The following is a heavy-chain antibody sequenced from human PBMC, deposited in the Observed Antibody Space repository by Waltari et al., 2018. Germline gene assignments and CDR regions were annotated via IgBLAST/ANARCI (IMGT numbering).Heavy chain of an antibody. D-gene: IGHD2-2*01. CDR1: GGTFSSYT. V-gene: IGHV1-69*02. CDR3: TTSSYCGTTTCYQYYGMDV. J-gene: IGHJ6*02. CDR2: IIPILGIA. Sequence: QVQLVQSGAEVKKPGSSVKVSCKASGGTFSSYTISWVRQAPGQGLEWMGRIIPILGIANYAQKFQGRVTITADKSTSTANMELSSLRSEDTAAYYCTTSSYCGTTTCYQYYGMDVWGQGTTVTVSS.